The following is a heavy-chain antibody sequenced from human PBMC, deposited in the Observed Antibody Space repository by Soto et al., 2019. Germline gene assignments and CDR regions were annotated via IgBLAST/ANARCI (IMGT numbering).Heavy chain of an antibody. V-gene: IGHV3-7*05. CDR2: IKQDGGEE. J-gene: IGHJ4*02. CDR3: VRDWSSSWQPIFDY. D-gene: IGHD6-13*01. Sequence: EVQLEESGGGLVQPGGSLRLSCAASGFTFSIYWMSWVRQAPGKGLEWVAKIKQDGGEEYYVDSVKGRFTIARDNARNSLYLQMNSLRAEDTAVYYCVRDWSSSWQPIFDYWGQGTLLTVSS. CDR1: GFTFSIYW.